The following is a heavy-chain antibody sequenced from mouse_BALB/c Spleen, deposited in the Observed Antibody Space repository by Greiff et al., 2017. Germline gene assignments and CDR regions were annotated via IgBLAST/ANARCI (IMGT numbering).Heavy chain of an antibody. CDR1: GYSITSGYY. D-gene: IGHD1-1*01. CDR2: ISYDGSN. Sequence: ESGPGLVKPSQSLSLTCSVTGYSITSGYYWNWIRQFPGNKLEWMGYISYDGSNNYNPSLKNRISITRDTSKNQFFLKLNSVTTEDTATYYCARAHYYGSSPFDYWGQGTTLTVSS. J-gene: IGHJ2*01. V-gene: IGHV3-6*02. CDR3: ARAHYYGSSPFDY.